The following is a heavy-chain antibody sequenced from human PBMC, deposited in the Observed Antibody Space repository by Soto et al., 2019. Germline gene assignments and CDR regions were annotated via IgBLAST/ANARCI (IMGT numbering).Heavy chain of an antibody. D-gene: IGHD2-2*02. CDR2: IRSIANNYGT. V-gene: IGHV3-73*01. CDR1: CISVSGSA. Sequence: GGSLRLSCAESCISVSGSAIHWVRQASGEGLARVGGIRSIANNYGTSSGAAVKGRFKFSRDDSKKTAYRQMSTLKTEDTAVYYCNRGQGAPIGDYYDHGMDVWGQGTTVTVSS. CDR3: NRGQGAPIGDYYDHGMDV. J-gene: IGHJ6*02.